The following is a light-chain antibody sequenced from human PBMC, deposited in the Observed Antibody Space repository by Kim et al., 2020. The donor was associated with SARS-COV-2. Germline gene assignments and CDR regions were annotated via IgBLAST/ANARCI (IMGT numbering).Light chain of an antibody. CDR1: HSATTN. V-gene: IGKV3D-15*01. Sequence: SPGEGATPDCRASHSATTNLAGYQQRAGQAPRLLIYGASIRASGIPARFSGSGSGTDFTLAISSLQSEDSAVYYCQEYNNWPTLSFGGGTKVDIK. CDR2: GAS. J-gene: IGKJ4*01. CDR3: QEYNNWPTLS.